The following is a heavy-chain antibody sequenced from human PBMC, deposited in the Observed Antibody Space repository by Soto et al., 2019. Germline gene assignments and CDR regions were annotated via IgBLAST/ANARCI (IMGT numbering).Heavy chain of an antibody. J-gene: IGHJ4*02. Sequence: GASVKVSCKASGYSFTGNSMHWVRQAPGQGLEWMEWINPNNGGTNYAQKFQGRVTMTRDTSISTAYMDLSRLRSDDTAVYYCARAGSIVVVVADSTFDYWGQGTLVTVSS. V-gene: IGHV1-2*02. CDR1: GYSFTGNS. CDR2: INPNNGGT. D-gene: IGHD2-15*01. CDR3: ARAGSIVVVVADSTFDY.